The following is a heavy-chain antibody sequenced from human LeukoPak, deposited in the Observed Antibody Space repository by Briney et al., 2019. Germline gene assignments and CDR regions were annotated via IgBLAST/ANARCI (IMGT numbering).Heavy chain of an antibody. J-gene: IGHJ4*02. CDR3: ARSYGDYDPYYFDY. Sequence: PSGTLSLTCAVSGGSISSNYWWSWVRQPPGKGLEWIGYIYHSGSTYYNPSLKSRVTISVDRSKNQFSLKLSSVTAADTAVYYCARSYGDYDPYYFDYWGQGTLVTVSS. V-gene: IGHV4-4*02. D-gene: IGHD4-17*01. CDR2: IYHSGST. CDR1: GGSISSNYW.